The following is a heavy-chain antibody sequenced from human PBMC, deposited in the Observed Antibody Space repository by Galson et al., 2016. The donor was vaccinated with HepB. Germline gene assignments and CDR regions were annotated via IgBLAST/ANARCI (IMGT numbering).Heavy chain of an antibody. CDR3: AGGGIAAAGTSWFDP. J-gene: IGHJ5*02. CDR2: MNPNSGNT. V-gene: IGHV1-8*01. D-gene: IGHD6-13*01. CDR1: GYTFTSYD. Sequence: SVKVSCKASGYTFTSYDINWVRQATGQGLEWMGWMNPNSGNTGYAQKFQGRVTMTRNTSISTAYMELSSLRSEDTAVYYCAGGGIAAAGTSWFDPWGQGTLVTVSS.